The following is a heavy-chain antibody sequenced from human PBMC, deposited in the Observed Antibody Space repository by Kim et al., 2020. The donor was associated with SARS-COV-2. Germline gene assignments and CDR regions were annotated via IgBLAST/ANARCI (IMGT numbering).Heavy chain of an antibody. J-gene: IGHJ3*02. CDR1: GYTFTGYY. Sequence: ASVKVSCKASGYTFTGYYMHWVRQAPGQGLEWMGWINPNSGGTNYAQKFQGRVTMTRDTSINTAYMELSRLRSDDTAVYYCARAGVRRAQAFDIWGQGTMVTVSS. V-gene: IGHV1-2*02. D-gene: IGHD3-10*01. CDR2: INPNSGGT. CDR3: ARAGVRRAQAFDI.